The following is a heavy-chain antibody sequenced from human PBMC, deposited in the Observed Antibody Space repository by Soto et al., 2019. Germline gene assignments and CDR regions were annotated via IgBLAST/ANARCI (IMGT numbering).Heavy chain of an antibody. J-gene: IGHJ4*02. V-gene: IGHV3-23*01. CDR3: AFSETYDYDSSGYWLDY. CDR1: GFTFCSCA. Sequence: EGSLRLSCAPPGFTFCSCAMRRVGNAPGKGLVWVSAISGSGGSTYYADSAKGRFTISRDNSKNTLYLQMNSLRAEDTAVYFFAFSETYDYDSSGYWLDYWGQGTMVTVSS. D-gene: IGHD3-22*01. CDR2: ISGSGGST.